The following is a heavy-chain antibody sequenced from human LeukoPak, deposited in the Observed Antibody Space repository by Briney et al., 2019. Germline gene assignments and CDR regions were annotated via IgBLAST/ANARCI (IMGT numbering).Heavy chain of an antibody. V-gene: IGHV4-4*07. CDR1: GASISPYY. CDR3: ARYGRYGDYLDY. Sequence: SETLSLTCTVSGASISPYYWTWIRQPAGKGLEWIGHIYTSGSTNYNPSLKSRVTISVDTSKNQFSLKLSSVTAADTAVYYCARYGRYGDYLDYWGQGTLVTVSS. D-gene: IGHD4-17*01. J-gene: IGHJ4*02. CDR2: IYTSGST.